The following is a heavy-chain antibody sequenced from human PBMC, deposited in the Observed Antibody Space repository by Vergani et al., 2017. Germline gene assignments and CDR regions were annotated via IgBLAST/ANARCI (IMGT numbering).Heavy chain of an antibody. CDR2: IKSKTDGGTT. D-gene: IGHD4/OR15-4a*01. J-gene: IGHJ4*02. CDR1: GFTFSNAW. Sequence: EVQLVESGGGLVKPGGSLRLSCAASGFTFSNAWMSWVRQAPGKGLEWVGRIKSKTDGGTTDYAAPVKGRFTISRDNSKNTRYLQMNSLRAEDTAVYYCARDPTPYGGGVDYWGQGTLVTVSS. CDR3: ARDPTPYGGGVDY. V-gene: IGHV3-15*01.